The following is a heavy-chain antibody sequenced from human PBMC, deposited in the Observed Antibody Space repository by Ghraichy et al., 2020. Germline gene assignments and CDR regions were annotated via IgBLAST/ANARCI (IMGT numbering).Heavy chain of an antibody. D-gene: IGHD3-3*01. J-gene: IGHJ4*02. V-gene: IGHV3-11*01. CDR1: GFTFSDYY. CDR3: ARAKSGYPTVFEY. CDR2: ISSPGSNI. Sequence: LTCAASGFTFSDYYMTWIRQAPGKGLEWISYISSPGSNIYYADSVKGRFTISRNNAKNSLYLQMNSLRPEDTAVYICARAKSGYPTVFEYGDQGTLITISA.